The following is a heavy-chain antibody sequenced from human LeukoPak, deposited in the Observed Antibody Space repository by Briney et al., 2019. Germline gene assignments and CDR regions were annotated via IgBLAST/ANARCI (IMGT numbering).Heavy chain of an antibody. J-gene: IGHJ4*01. CDR2: ASGSGETT. CDR3: AKDTYFYGSATYSSDF. V-gene: IGHV3-23*01. D-gene: IGHD3-10*01. Sequence: GGSLRLSCSASGFTFSTCAMSWVRQAPGRGLEWVSGASGSGETTYYVDSVKGRFTISRDNSKNALFLQMSGLTVEDTAVYYCAKDTYFYGSATYSSDFWGPGTLVTVSS. CDR1: GFTFSTCA.